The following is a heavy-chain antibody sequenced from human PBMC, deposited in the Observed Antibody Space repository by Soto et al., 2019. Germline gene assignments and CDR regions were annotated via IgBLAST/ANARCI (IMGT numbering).Heavy chain of an antibody. D-gene: IGHD3-3*01. CDR1: GGSISSSSYY. CDR3: ASMGDFWSGPGELDP. J-gene: IGHJ5*02. Sequence: QLQLRESGPGLVKPSETLSLTCTVSGGSISSSSYYWAWNRQSPGKGLEWIGSVYYNGFTYYNPSLKSRVTISVDTSKNQFSLKLTSVTAAYTAVYYCASMGDFWSGPGELDPWGQGTLVTVSS. V-gene: IGHV4-39*01. CDR2: VYYNGFT.